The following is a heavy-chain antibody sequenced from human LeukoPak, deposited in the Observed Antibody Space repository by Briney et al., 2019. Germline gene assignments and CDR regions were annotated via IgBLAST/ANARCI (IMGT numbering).Heavy chain of an antibody. Sequence: SETLLLTCTVSGGSISSYYWSWIRQPPGKGLEWIGYIYYSGSTNYNPSLKSRVTISVDTSKNQFSLKLSSVTAADTAVYYCARHPVAGYFDYWGQGTLVTVSS. CDR3: ARHPVAGYFDY. CDR2: IYYSGST. V-gene: IGHV4-59*08. CDR1: GGSISSYY. D-gene: IGHD6-19*01. J-gene: IGHJ4*02.